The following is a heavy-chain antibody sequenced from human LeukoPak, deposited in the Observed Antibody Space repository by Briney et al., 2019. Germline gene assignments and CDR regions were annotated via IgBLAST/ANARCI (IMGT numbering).Heavy chain of an antibody. J-gene: IGHJ4*02. CDR2: ISYDGSNK. CDR1: GFTFSNYA. V-gene: IGHV3-30*04. CDR3: ARDFDRYYFDY. D-gene: IGHD3-9*01. Sequence: GGSLRLSCAASGFTFSNYAMHWVRQAPGKGLEWVAVISYDGSNKYYADSVKGRFTISRDNAKNTLYLQMNSLRAEDTAMYYCARDFDRYYFDYWGQGTLVTVSS.